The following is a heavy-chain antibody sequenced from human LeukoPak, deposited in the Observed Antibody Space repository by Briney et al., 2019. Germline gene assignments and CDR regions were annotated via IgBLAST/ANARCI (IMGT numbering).Heavy chain of an antibody. Sequence: SETLSLTCTVSGGFISSYYWSWIRQPAGKGLEWIGRIYTSGSTNYNPSLKSRVTISVDKSKNQFSLKLSSVTAADTAVYYCARDGDFWSGGMIDYWGQGTLVTVSS. V-gene: IGHV4-4*07. CDR3: ARDGDFWSGGMIDY. CDR2: IYTSGST. CDR1: GGFISSYY. J-gene: IGHJ4*02. D-gene: IGHD3-3*01.